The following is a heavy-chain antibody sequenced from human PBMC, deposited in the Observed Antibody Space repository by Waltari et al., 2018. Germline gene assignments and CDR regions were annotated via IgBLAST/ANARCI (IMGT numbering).Heavy chain of an antibody. J-gene: IGHJ3*02. CDR2: SNPKSGNT. CDR3: ARGGELLVFRESAKYDAFDI. V-gene: IGHV1-8*03. CDR1: GYTFTSYD. D-gene: IGHD3-10*01. Sequence: QVQLVQSGAEVKKPGASVKVSCKASGYTFTSYDINWVRQATGQGRGWMVWSNPKSGNTSYERTSQGMITITRNTTVSTAYMELSSLRSEDTAVYYGARGGELLVFRESAKYDAFDIWGQGTMVTVSS.